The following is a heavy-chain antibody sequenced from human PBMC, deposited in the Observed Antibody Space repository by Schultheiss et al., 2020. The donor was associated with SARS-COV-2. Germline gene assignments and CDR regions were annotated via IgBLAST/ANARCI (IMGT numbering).Heavy chain of an antibody. Sequence: GGSLRLSCAASGFTVSSNYMSWVRQAPGKGLEWVSAISGSGGSTYYADSVKGRFTISRDNSKNTLYLQMNSLRAEDTAVYYCARVSGYCFDYWGQGTLVTVSS. CDR2: ISGSGGST. V-gene: IGHV3-23*01. D-gene: IGHD6-25*01. J-gene: IGHJ4*02. CDR1: GFTVSSNY. CDR3: ARVSGYCFDY.